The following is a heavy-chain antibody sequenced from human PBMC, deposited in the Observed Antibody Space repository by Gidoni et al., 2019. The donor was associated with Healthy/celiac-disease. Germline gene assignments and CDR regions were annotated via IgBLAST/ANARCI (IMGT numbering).Heavy chain of an antibody. CDR2: ISYGGSNK. V-gene: IGHV3-30*04. CDR1: GFTFSSYA. D-gene: IGHD1-26*01. CDR3: ARDLSPPGRVTPLCL. Sequence: QVQLVESGGGVVQPGRSLRLSCAASGFTFSSYAMHWVRQAPGKGLEWVAVISYGGSNKYYADSVKGRFTISRDNSKNTLYLQMNSLRAEDTAVYYCARDLSPPGRVTPLCLWGQGTLVTVSS. J-gene: IGHJ1*01.